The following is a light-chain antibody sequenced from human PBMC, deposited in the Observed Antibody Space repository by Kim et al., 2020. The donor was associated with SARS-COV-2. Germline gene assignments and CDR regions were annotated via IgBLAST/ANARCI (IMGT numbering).Light chain of an antibody. CDR1: QSVLYSSNNKNY. J-gene: IGKJ4*01. CDR2: WAS. Sequence: DIVMTQSPDSLGVSLGERATINCKSSQSVLYSSNNKNYLAWYQQKSGQPPKLLIYWASTRESGVPDRFSSSGSVTDFTLTISSLQAEDVAVYYCQQYYSTPLTFGGGTKVDIK. CDR3: QQYYSTPLT. V-gene: IGKV4-1*01.